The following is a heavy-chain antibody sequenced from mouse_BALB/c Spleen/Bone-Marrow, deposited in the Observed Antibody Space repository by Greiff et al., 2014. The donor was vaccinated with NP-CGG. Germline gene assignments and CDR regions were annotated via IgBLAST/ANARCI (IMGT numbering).Heavy chain of an antibody. J-gene: IGHJ2*01. D-gene: IGHD2-3*01. CDR3: ARYDVYYYFDY. V-gene: IGHV7-3*02. Sequence: EVKLVESGGGLVQPGGSLRLSCATSGFTFTDYYMSWVRQPPGKALEWLGFIRNKANGYTTEYSASVKGRFTISRGNSQSILYLQMNTLRAEDSATYYCARYDVYYYFDYWGQGTTLTVSS. CDR1: GFTFTDYY. CDR2: IRNKANGYTT.